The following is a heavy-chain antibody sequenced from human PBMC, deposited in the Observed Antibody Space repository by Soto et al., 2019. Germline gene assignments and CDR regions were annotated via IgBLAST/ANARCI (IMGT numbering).Heavy chain of an antibody. CDR3: TKGRGALTVVSNWFDP. J-gene: IGHJ5*02. CDR2: INWNSGIT. Sequence: EVQLVESGGGLVQPGKSLKLSCVALGFTFEDHAMHWLRQVPGKGLEWVAGINWNSGITGYADSVKGRFTISRDNANNSLHLEMNSLKSEDTALYYCTKGRGALTVVSNWFDPWGQGTPVTVSS. D-gene: IGHD3-22*01. V-gene: IGHV3-9*01. CDR1: GFTFEDHA.